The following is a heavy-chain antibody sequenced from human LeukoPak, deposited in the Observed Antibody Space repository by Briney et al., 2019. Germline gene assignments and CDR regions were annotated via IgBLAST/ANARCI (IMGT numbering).Heavy chain of an antibody. CDR1: GFTFSDYY. CDR3: ASPGYCSSTSCYGGLDYYYYMDV. Sequence: PGGSLRLSCAASGFTFSDYYMSWIRQAPGKGLEWVSYISSSGSTIYYADSVKGRFTISRDNAKNSLYLQMNSLGAEDTAVYYCASPGYCSSTSCYGGLDYYYYMDVWGKGTTVTVSS. V-gene: IGHV3-11*04. CDR2: ISSSGSTI. D-gene: IGHD2-2*01. J-gene: IGHJ6*03.